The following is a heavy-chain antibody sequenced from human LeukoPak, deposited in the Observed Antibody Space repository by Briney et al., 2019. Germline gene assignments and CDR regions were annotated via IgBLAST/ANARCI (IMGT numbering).Heavy chain of an antibody. V-gene: IGHV4-30-4*01. CDR1: GGSISSGDYY. D-gene: IGHD2-2*01. J-gene: IGHJ6*02. Sequence: SQTLSLTCTVSGGSISSGDYYWSWIRQPSGEGLEWIGYIYYSGSTYYNPSLKSRVTISVDTSKNQFSLKLSSVTAADTAVYYCARASTSETYGMDVWGQGTTVTVSS. CDR2: IYYSGST. CDR3: ARASTSETYGMDV.